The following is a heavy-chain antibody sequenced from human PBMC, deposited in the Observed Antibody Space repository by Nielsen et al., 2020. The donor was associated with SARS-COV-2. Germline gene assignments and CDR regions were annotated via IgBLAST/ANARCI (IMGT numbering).Heavy chain of an antibody. J-gene: IGHJ4*02. CDR1: GFTFSNAW. CDR3: TTGPAPRGFGY. V-gene: IGHV3-15*01. Sequence: GGSLRPSCVVSGFTFSNAWMSWVRQAPGKGLEWVGRIKSRPDGGTTDFAAPVKDRFTISRDDSKNTLYLQMNSLKTEDTAFYYCTTGPAPRGFGYWGQGTLVTVSS. CDR2: IKSRPDGGTT. D-gene: IGHD3-10*01.